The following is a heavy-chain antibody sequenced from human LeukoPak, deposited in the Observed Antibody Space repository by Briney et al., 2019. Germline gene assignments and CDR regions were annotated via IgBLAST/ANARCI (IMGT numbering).Heavy chain of an antibody. V-gene: IGHV1-18*01. CDR1: GYTFTSYG. D-gene: IGHD3-22*01. CDR3: ARRYYYDSSGYYYYPYLDY. CDR2: ISAYNGNT. J-gene: IGHJ4*02. Sequence: ASVKVSCKASGYTFTSYGISWVRQAPGQGLEWMGWISAYNGNTNYAQKLQGRVTMATDTSTSTAYMELRSLRSDDTAVYYCARRYYYDSSGYYYYPYLDYWGQGTLVTVSS.